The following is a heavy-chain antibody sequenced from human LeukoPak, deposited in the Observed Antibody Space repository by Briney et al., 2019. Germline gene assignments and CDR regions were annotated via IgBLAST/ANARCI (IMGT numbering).Heavy chain of an antibody. D-gene: IGHD3-22*01. CDR1: GVTFSYYW. Sequence: GGSLRLSCAASGVTFSYYWMHWVRQAPGKGLVWVSRIDSDGSSTSYAGSVKGRFTSSRDNAKNTLYLQMNSLTVEDTAVYYCALRSYDSSGYSDYWGQGTLVTVSS. CDR3: ALRSYDSSGYSDY. V-gene: IGHV3-74*01. CDR2: IDSDGSST. J-gene: IGHJ4*02.